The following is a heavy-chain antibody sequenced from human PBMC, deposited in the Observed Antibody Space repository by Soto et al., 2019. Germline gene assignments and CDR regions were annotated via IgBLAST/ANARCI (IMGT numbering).Heavy chain of an antibody. CDR3: AKGIAVAGLLNWFDP. CDR2: ISYDGSNK. J-gene: IGHJ5*02. Sequence: PGGSLRLSCVVSGFTFSSYPMHWVRQAPGKGLEWVAVISYDGSNKYYADSVKGRFTISRDNSKNTLYMQMNSLRAEDTAVYYCAKGIAVAGLLNWFDPWGQGTLVTVSS. CDR1: GFTFSSYP. V-gene: IGHV3-30-3*01. D-gene: IGHD6-19*01.